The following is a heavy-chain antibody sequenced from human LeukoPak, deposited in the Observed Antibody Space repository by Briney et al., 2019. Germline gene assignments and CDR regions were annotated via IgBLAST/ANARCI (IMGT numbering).Heavy chain of an antibody. J-gene: IGHJ4*02. D-gene: IGHD3-22*01. V-gene: IGHV3-21*01. Sequence: GGSLRLSCAASEFSVGSNYMNWVRQAPGKGLEWVSSISSSSSYIYYADSVKGRFTISRDNAKNSLYLQMNSLRAEDTAVYYCARDLRSSGYYAFDYWGQGTLVTVSS. CDR1: EFSVGSNY. CDR3: ARDLRSSGYYAFDY. CDR2: ISSSSSYI.